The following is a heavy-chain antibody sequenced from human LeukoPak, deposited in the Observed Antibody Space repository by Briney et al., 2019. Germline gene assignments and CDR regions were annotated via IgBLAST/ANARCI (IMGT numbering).Heavy chain of an antibody. CDR2: IIPIFGTA. CDR3: ARPTGSGWYFDL. J-gene: IGHJ2*01. CDR1: GGTFSSYA. D-gene: IGHD6-19*01. V-gene: IGHV1-69*05. Sequence: SVKVSCKASGGTFSSYAISWVRQAPGQGLEWMGGIIPIFGTANYAQKFQGRVTITTDESTSTAYMELGSLRSEDTAVYYCARPTGSGWYFDLWGRGTLVTVSS.